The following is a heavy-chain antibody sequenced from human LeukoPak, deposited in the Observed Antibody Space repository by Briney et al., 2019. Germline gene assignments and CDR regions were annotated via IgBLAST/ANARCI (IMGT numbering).Heavy chain of an antibody. D-gene: IGHD5-18*01. CDR2: INHSGST. J-gene: IGHJ3*02. Sequence: SETLSLTCAVYGGSFSGYYWSWIRQPPGKGLEWIGEINHSGSTNYNPSLKSRVTISVDTSKNQFSLKLSSVTAADTAVYYCATTPQRGYSYGWGTDAFDIWGQGTMVTVSS. CDR1: GGSFSGYY. CDR3: ATTPQRGYSYGWGTDAFDI. V-gene: IGHV4-34*01.